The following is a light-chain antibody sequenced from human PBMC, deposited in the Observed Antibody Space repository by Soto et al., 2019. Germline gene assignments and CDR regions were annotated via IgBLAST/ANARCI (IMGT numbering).Light chain of an antibody. CDR1: QSGSSSY. CDR2: GAS. J-gene: IGKJ4*01. V-gene: IGKV3-20*01. Sequence: EIVLTQSPGTRSFSPGERATLSCSASQSGSSSYLAWYQQKPGQAPRLLIYGASSRATGIPDRFSGSGSGTDFTLTIIRLEPEDFAVYYCQQYGSSPATFGGGTKTEIK. CDR3: QQYGSSPAT.